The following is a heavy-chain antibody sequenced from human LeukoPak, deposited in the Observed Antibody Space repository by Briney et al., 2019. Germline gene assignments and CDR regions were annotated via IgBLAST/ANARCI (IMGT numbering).Heavy chain of an antibody. Sequence: SVKVSCKASGGTFSSYAISWVRQAPGQGLEWMGRIIPILGIANYAQKFQGRVTITADKSTSTAYMELSSLRSEDTAVYYCARDSDGSGAFDIWGQGTMVTVSS. CDR2: IIPILGIA. CDR1: GGTFSSYA. J-gene: IGHJ3*02. D-gene: IGHD5-24*01. V-gene: IGHV1-69*04. CDR3: ARDSDGSGAFDI.